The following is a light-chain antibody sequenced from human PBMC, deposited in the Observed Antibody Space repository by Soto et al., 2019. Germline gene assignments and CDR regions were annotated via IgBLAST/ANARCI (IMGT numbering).Light chain of an antibody. CDR1: SSNIGNNY. CDR2: ENN. Sequence: QSVLTQPPSVSAAPGQKVTISCSGSSSNIGNNYVSWYQQLPGTAPKLLIYENNKRPSGIPDRFSGSKSGTSATLGITGLQTGDEADYYCGTWDSSLSAVVFGGGTPLTVL. CDR3: GTWDSSLSAVV. J-gene: IGLJ2*01. V-gene: IGLV1-51*02.